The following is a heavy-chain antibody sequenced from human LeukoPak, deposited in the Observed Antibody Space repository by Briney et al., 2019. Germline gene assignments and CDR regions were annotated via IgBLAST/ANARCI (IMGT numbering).Heavy chain of an antibody. CDR3: ARRANYGGDTVYFDS. V-gene: IGHV5-51*01. J-gene: IGHJ4*02. CDR1: GYSFTSYW. Sequence: GESLKISCKGSGYSFTSYWIGWVRQMPGKGLEWMGIIYPGDSDTRYSPSFRGQVTISADKSISTAYLQWSSLKASDTAMYYCARRANYGGDTVYFDSWGQGTLVTVSS. D-gene: IGHD4-23*01. CDR2: IYPGDSDT.